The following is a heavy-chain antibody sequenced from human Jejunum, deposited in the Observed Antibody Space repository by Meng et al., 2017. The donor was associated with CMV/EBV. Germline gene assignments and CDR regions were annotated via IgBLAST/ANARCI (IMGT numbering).Heavy chain of an antibody. Sequence: AASGFTFNNYPSHWVRQAPGKGLEWVALISYDGGNEYYADSVKGRFTISRDSSKSTLYLQMNSLRGEDSAIYYCARENDYSNYFDQWGRGTLVTVSS. D-gene: IGHD4-11*01. J-gene: IGHJ4*02. V-gene: IGHV3-30-3*01. CDR3: ARENDYSNYFDQ. CDR1: GFTFNNYP. CDR2: ISYDGGNE.